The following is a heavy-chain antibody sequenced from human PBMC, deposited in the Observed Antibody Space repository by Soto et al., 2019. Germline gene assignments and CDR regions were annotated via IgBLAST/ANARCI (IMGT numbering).Heavy chain of an antibody. V-gene: IGHV1-69*13. CDR2: IIPMFGTA. J-gene: IGHJ4*02. CDR3: ARSVGVTTLSYLDY. Sequence: GASVKVSCKAAGGTFSSYGISWVRQAPGQGLEWMGGIIPMFGTATRTQNFQGRLTITADESTSTAYMELSSLRSEDTAVYFCARSVGVTTLSYLDYWGQGTLVTVSS. D-gene: IGHD1-26*01. CDR1: GGTFSSYG.